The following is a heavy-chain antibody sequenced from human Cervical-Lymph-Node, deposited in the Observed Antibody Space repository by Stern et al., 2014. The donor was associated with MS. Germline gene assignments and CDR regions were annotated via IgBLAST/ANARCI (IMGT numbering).Heavy chain of an antibody. V-gene: IGHV1-69*01. D-gene: IGHD5-24*01. Sequence: QVKLGQSGAEVRKPGSSGKVSCKVSGGTLSSNTIVWVRQAPGQGLQWMGGIIAIIGTTDYAQKFHDRVTITADESTNTVYMEVTSLTSEDTAVYYCARVIGDGYDSLDDWGQGTLVTVSS. CDR2: IIAIIGTT. CDR1: GGTLSSNT. CDR3: ARVIGDGYDSLDD. J-gene: IGHJ4*02.